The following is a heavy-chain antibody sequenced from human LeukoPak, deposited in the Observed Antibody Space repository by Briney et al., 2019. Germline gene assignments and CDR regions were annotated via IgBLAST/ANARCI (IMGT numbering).Heavy chain of an antibody. CDR3: ARPGGSGWYYFDS. Sequence: PSETLSLTCTVSGGSISGYYWSWIRQPPGKGLEWIGYIYYSGSTYYNPSLKSRVTISVDTSKNQFSLRLSSVTAADTAVYYCARPGGSGWYYFDSWGQGTLVTVSS. V-gene: IGHV4-59*08. D-gene: IGHD6-19*01. CDR1: GGSISGYY. CDR2: IYYSGST. J-gene: IGHJ4*02.